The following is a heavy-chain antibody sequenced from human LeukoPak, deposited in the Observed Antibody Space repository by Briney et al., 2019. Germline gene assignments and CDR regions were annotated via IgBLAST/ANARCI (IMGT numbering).Heavy chain of an antibody. Sequence: SETLSLTCTVSGGSISSYYWSWIRQPPGKGLEWIGYVFYTGTTHYNPSLKSRVTISVDTSNNQFSLKLSSVTAADTAVYYCARESLGGGSGIWGQGTLVTVSS. CDR2: VFYTGTT. J-gene: IGHJ4*02. D-gene: IGHD3-10*01. CDR3: ARESLGGGSGI. V-gene: IGHV4-59*12. CDR1: GGSISSYY.